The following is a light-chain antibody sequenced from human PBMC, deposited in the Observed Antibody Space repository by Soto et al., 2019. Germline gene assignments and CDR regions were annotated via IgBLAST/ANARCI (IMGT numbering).Light chain of an antibody. CDR3: QQYRT. Sequence: IGVTQSPATLSLSPGERATLSCRASQSVSSYLAWSQQKPGQAPRLLIYDASNRATGIPARFRGSGSGTDFTLTISRLEHEDFAVYYCQQYRTFGQGTKVDIK. CDR1: QSVSSY. J-gene: IGKJ1*01. V-gene: IGKV3-11*01. CDR2: DAS.